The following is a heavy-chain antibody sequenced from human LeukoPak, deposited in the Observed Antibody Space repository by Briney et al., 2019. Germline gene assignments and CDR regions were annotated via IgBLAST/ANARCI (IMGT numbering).Heavy chain of an antibody. Sequence: GASVKVSCKASGYTFTSYAMNWVRQAPGQGLEWMGWINTNTGNPTYAQGFTGRFVFSLDTSVSTAYLQISSLKAEDTAVYYCARGGLGAAAAGTGPDYWGQGTLVTVSS. CDR2: INTNTGNP. CDR1: GYTFTSYA. CDR3: ARGGLGAAAAGTGPDY. D-gene: IGHD6-13*01. J-gene: IGHJ4*02. V-gene: IGHV7-4-1*02.